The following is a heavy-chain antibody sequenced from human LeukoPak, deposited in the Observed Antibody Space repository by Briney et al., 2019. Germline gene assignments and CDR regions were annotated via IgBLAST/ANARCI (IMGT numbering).Heavy chain of an antibody. CDR3: ARENGSGSHTIFGVVENWFDP. V-gene: IGHV1-2*02. J-gene: IGHJ5*02. D-gene: IGHD3-3*01. Sequence: ASVKVSCKASGYTFTGYYMHWVRQAPGQGLEWMGWINPNSGGTNYAQKFQGRVTMTRDTSISTAYMELSRQRSDDTAVYYCARENGSGSHTIFGVVENWFDPWGQGTLVTVSS. CDR1: GYTFTGYY. CDR2: INPNSGGT.